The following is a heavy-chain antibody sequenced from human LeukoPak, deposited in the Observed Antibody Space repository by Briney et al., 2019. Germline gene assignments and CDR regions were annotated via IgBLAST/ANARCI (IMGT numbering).Heavy chain of an antibody. V-gene: IGHV6-1*01. CDR2: TYYRSKWYN. CDR1: GDSVSGNSTA. J-gene: IGHJ3*01. CDR3: ARGGQGDGYSADEAFNF. Sequence: SQTLSLTCAISGDSVSGNSTAYNWIRQSPFRGLEWLGRTYYRSKWYNDYAVSVKGRITINPDTSKNQLSLQLNSVTPDDTAVYYCARGGQGDGYSADEAFNFWGQGTMVTVPS. D-gene: IGHD5-24*01.